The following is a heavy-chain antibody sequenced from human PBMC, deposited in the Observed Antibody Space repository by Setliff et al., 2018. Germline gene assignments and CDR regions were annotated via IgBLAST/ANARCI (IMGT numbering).Heavy chain of an antibody. D-gene: IGHD1-20*01. Sequence: VTVSCKASGGTFSSQGISWVRQAPGQGLEWMGGIMPIFGTTNYARKFQGRVTITTDKSTSTAYMEMSSLRSEDTAVYYCAREFGITASVENYYYYMDVWGKGTTVT. V-gene: IGHV1-69*05. CDR3: AREFGITASVENYYYYMDV. CDR2: IMPIFGTT. J-gene: IGHJ6*03. CDR1: GGTFSSQG.